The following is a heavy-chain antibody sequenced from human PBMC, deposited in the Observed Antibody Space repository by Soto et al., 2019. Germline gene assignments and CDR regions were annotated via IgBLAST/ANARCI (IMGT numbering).Heavy chain of an antibody. V-gene: IGHV3-48*02. J-gene: IGHJ2*01. CDR3: AREPTEGVPYWHFDL. D-gene: IGHD3-10*01. Sequence: PGGSLRLTCAASGFAFISYSMDWVRQAAGKGLEWVSYIDSSGNVIYYADSVKGRFTISRDNAKNSLYLQMNSLRDEDSAVYYCAREPTEGVPYWHFDLWGRGTLVTVSS. CDR1: GFAFISYS. CDR2: IDSSGNVI.